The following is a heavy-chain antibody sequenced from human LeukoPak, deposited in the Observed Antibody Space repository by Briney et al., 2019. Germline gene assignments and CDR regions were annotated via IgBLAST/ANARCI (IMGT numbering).Heavy chain of an antibody. CDR2: ISGSGGST. V-gene: IGHV3-23*01. J-gene: IGHJ4*02. Sequence: QSGGSLRLSCAASGFTFSSYAMSWVRQAPGKGLEWVSAISGSGGSTYYADSVKGRFTISRDNSKNTLYLQMSSLRAEDTAVYYCAKDSGSGWDGYFDYWGQGTLVTVSS. CDR1: GFTFSSYA. D-gene: IGHD6-19*01. CDR3: AKDSGSGWDGYFDY.